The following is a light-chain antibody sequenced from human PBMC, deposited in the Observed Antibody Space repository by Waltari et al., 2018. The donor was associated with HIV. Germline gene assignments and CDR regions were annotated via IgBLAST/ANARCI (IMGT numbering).Light chain of an antibody. CDR3: QQRSDWPRLT. J-gene: IGKJ4*01. CDR2: DAS. CDR1: QSVSSF. V-gene: IGKV3-11*02. Sequence: EIVLTQSPATLSLSLGARATLSCRASQSVSSFLAWFQQKPGQAPRLLISDASTRATGIPARFSGSGSGRDFTLTISSLEPEDFAVYYCQQRSDWPRLTFGGGTKVEIK.